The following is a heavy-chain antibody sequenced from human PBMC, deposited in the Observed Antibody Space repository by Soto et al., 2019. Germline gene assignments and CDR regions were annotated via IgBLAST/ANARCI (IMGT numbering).Heavy chain of an antibody. CDR2: IYPGDSDT. CDR3: ARQGGYCSSTSCYRDY. CDR1: GYSFTSYW. J-gene: IGHJ4*02. D-gene: IGHD2-2*02. Sequence: GESLKISCKGSGYSFTSYWIGWVRQMPGKGLEWVGIIYPGDSDTRYSPSFQGQVTISADKSISTAYLQWSSLKASDTAMYYCARQGGYCSSTSCYRDYWGQGTLVTVSS. V-gene: IGHV5-51*01.